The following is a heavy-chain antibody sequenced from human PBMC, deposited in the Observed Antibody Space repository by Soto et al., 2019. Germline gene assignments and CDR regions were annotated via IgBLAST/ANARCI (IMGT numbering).Heavy chain of an antibody. J-gene: IGHJ4*02. D-gene: IGHD6-13*01. V-gene: IGHV1-69*06. CDR2: IIPIFGTA. CDR1: GGTFSSYA. Sequence: RASVKVSCKASGGTFSSYAISWVRQAPGQGLEWMGGIIPIFGTANYAQKFQGRVTITADKSTSTAYMELSSLRSEDTAVYYCARVVWSAAGTANFDYWGQGTLVTVSS. CDR3: ARVVWSAAGTANFDY.